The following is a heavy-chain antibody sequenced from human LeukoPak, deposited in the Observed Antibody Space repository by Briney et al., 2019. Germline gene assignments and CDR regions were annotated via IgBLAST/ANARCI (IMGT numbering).Heavy chain of an antibody. CDR3: ARDRHCSGGSCKSNWFDP. J-gene: IGHJ5*02. D-gene: IGHD2-15*01. Sequence: GGSLRLSCAASGFTFSSYSMNWVRQAPGKGLEWVSYISSSSSTIYYADSVKGRFTISRDNAKNSLYLQMNGLRAEDTAVYYCARDRHCSGGSCKSNWFDPWGQGTLVTVSS. CDR1: GFTFSSYS. V-gene: IGHV3-48*01. CDR2: ISSSSSTI.